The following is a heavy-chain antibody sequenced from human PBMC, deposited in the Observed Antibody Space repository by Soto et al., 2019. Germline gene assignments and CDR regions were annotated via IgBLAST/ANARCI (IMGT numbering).Heavy chain of an antibody. CDR1: GFPFGSHA. CDR3: ARGASSFDN. CDR2: VSGNGGTT. J-gene: IGHJ4*02. V-gene: IGHV3-23*01. Sequence: PGVSLRLPCAASGFPFGSHAMSWVRQAPGKGLEWVSLVSGNGGTTNYADSVKGRFTISRDNSQKTLYLQMNSLRAEDTAIYYCARGASSFDNWGQGTLVTVSS.